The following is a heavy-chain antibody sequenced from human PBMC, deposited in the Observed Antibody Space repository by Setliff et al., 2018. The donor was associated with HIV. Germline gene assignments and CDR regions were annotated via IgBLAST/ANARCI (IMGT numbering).Heavy chain of an antibody. Sequence: LSLTCTVSGVSISNYYWSWIRQPAGKGLEWIGRIYTSGNTNYNPSLKSRVTMSVDTSKKQFSLKLTSVTAADTAVYYCAGHFYYSGSGIWAGLDSWGQGTLVTV. J-gene: IGHJ4*02. CDR3: AGHFYYSGSGIWAGLDS. V-gene: IGHV4-4*07. CDR1: GVSISNYY. CDR2: IYTSGNT. D-gene: IGHD3-10*01.